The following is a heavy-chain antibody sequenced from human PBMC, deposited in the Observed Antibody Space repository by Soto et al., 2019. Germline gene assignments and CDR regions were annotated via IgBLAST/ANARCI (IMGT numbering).Heavy chain of an antibody. CDR1: GFTFSDYY. J-gene: IGHJ6*02. CDR2: ISSSGSTI. V-gene: IGHV3-11*01. D-gene: IGHD3-16*01. Sequence: QVQLVESGGGLVNPGGSLRLSCAASGFTFSDYYMSWIRQAPGKGLEWVSYISSSGSTIYYADSVKGRFTISRDNAKNSLYLQMNSLRAEDTAVYYCARTLGDQTLPYYYYYYGMDVWGQGTTVTVSS. CDR3: ARTLGDQTLPYYYYYYGMDV.